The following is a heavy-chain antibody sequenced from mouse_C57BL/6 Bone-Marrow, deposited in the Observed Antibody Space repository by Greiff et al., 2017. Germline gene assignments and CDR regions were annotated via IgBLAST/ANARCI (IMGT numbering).Heavy chain of an antibody. Sequence: QVQLQQSGAELARPGASVTLSCKASGYTFTSYGISWVKQRTGQGLEWIGEIYPRSGNTYYNEKFKGKATLTAYKSSSTAYMELRILTSEDSAVYFCAREGYYYGSCAYWGQGTLVTVAA. CDR1: GYTFTSYG. J-gene: IGHJ3*01. CDR2: IYPRSGNT. D-gene: IGHD1-1*01. V-gene: IGHV1-81*01. CDR3: AREGYYYGSCAY.